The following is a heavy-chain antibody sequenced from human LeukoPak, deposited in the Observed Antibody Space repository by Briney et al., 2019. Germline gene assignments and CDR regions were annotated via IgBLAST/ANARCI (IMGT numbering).Heavy chain of an antibody. D-gene: IGHD6-13*01. CDR2: ISGGGGST. Sequence: PGGSLRLSCAASGFTFSSYAMSWVRQAPGKGLEWVSAISGGGGSTYYADSVKGRFTISRDNSKNTLYLQMNSLRAEDTAVYYGANFPSWYPRTRTGYYFDYWGQGTLVTVSS. V-gene: IGHV3-23*01. CDR3: ANFPSWYPRTRTGYYFDY. J-gene: IGHJ4*02. CDR1: GFTFSSYA.